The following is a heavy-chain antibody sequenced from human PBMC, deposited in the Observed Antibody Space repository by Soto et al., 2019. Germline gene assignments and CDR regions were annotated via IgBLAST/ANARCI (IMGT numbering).Heavy chain of an antibody. J-gene: IGHJ4*02. CDR3: ARSTPSQDNYVWGNQLDY. Sequence: SESLSVTCTVSVGAIRSYYGSWVRQPPGKGLEWIGYIYNSGSTNYNPSLKSRVTISVDTSKNTLYLQMNSLRAEDTAVYYCARSTPSQDNYVWGNQLDYWGQGTLVTVSS. D-gene: IGHD3-16*01. V-gene: IGHV4-59*01. CDR1: VGAIRSYY. CDR2: IYNSGST.